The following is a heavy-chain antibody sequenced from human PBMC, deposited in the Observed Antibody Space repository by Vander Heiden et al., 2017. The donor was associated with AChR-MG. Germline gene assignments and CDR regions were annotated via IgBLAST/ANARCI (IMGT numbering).Heavy chain of an antibody. CDR3: TGDWNS. D-gene: IGHD1-1*01. J-gene: IGHJ4*02. CDR2: IRSKANKYAT. V-gene: IGHV3-73*02. CDR1: GFTFSGSA. Sequence: EVQLVESGGGLVQPGGSLKLACAVSGFTFSGSAMHWVRQASGKGLEWVGRIRSKANKYATAYAASVKGRFTISRDDSKNTAYLQMDSLKTEDTALYYCTGDWNSWGQGTLVTVSS.